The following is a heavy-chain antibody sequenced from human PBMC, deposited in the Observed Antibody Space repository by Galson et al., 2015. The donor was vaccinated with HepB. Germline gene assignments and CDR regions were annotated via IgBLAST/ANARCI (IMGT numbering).Heavy chain of an antibody. CDR3: AKKERGAPGAFDI. Sequence: SLRLPCAASGFTFSSYAMSWVRQAPGKGLEWVSAISGSGGSTYYADSVKGRFTISRDNSKNTLYLQMNSLRAEDTAVYYCAKKERGAPGAFDIWGQGTMVTVSS. CDR2: ISGSGGST. J-gene: IGHJ3*02. CDR1: GFTFSSYA. V-gene: IGHV3-23*01. D-gene: IGHD1-1*01.